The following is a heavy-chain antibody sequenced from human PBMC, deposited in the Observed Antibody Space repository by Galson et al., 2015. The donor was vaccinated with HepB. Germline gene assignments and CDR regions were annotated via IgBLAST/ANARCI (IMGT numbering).Heavy chain of an antibody. D-gene: IGHD5-18*01. CDR1: GGTFSSYA. V-gene: IGHV1-69*13. J-gene: IGHJ6*02. CDR3: GGGGVHIWLLNYYYGMDV. CDR2: IIPIFGTA. Sequence: SVKVSCKASGGTFSSYAISWVRQAPGQGLEWMGGIIPIFGTANYAQKLQGRVTITADESTSTAYMELSSLRSEDTAVYYCGGGGVHIWLLNYYYGMDVWGQGTTVTVSS.